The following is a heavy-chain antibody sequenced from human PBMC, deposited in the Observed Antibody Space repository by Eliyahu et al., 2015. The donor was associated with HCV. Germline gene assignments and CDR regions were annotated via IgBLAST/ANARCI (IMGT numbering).Heavy chain of an antibody. CDR1: GYSFTNYW. V-gene: IGHV5-51*01. Sequence: EVQLVQSGAEVKKPGESLKISCKGSGYSFTNYWIGWVXQMAGXGXXGVGAFXPGXXDTRYSPSFQGQVTISADKSISTAYLQWSSLKASDTAMYYCATSPHVDTAYDYWGQGTLVTVSS. J-gene: IGHJ4*02. CDR2: FXPGXXDT. D-gene: IGHD5-18*01. CDR3: ATSPHVDTAYDY.